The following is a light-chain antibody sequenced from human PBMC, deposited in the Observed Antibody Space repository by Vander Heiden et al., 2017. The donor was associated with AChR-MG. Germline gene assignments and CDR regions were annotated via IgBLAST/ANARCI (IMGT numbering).Light chain of an antibody. V-gene: IGKV3-11*01. CDR3: QQRSNWPPLIT. J-gene: IGKJ5*01. Sequence: DIVLTHSPAPVSLAQGERATLSCRASQSVSSYLAWYQQKPGQAPRLLIYDASNRATGIPARFSGSGSGTDFTLTISSLEPEDFAVYYCQQRSNWPPLITFGQGTRLEIK. CDR1: QSVSSY. CDR2: DAS.